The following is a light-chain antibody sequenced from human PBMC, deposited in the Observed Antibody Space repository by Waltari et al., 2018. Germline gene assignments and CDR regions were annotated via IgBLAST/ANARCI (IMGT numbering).Light chain of an antibody. CDR2: YAS. V-gene: IGKV1-27*01. Sequence: DIQMNQSPSSLSASVGDSVTITCRASQIFSSRLAWYQQKPGKAPKLLIYYASSLQSGVPSRFSGSKSGTDFTLTISSLQPEDIATYYCQQYYSDPYSFGQGTKVEIK. CDR1: QIFSSR. J-gene: IGKJ2*03. CDR3: QQYYSDPYS.